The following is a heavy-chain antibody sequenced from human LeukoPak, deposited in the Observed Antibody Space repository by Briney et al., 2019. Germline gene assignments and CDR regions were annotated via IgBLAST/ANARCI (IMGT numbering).Heavy chain of an antibody. CDR2: IKSKTDGGTT. CDR3: TTDRVLPAALRGFDAFDI. Sequence: GGSLRLSCAASGFTFSSYAVSWVRQAPGKGLEWVGRIKSKTDGGTTDYAAPVKGRFTISRDDSKNTLYLQMNSLKTEDTAVYYCTTDRVLPAALRGFDAFDIWGQGTMVTVSS. CDR1: GFTFSSYA. V-gene: IGHV3-15*01. D-gene: IGHD2-2*02. J-gene: IGHJ3*02.